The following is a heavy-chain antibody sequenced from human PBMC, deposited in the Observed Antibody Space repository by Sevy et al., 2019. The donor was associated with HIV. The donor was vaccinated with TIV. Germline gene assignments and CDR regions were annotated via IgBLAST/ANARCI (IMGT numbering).Heavy chain of an antibody. V-gene: IGHV3-7*01. CDR2: IKQDGSEK. CDR1: GFTFSSYW. D-gene: IGHD4-17*01. Sequence: GGSLRLSCAASGFTFSSYWMSWVRQAPGKGLEWVANIKQDGSEKYYVDAVKGSFTISRDNAKNSLYLQMNSLRAEDTAVYYCAREERATVTTRRYYYYGMDVWGQGTTVTVSS. J-gene: IGHJ6*02. CDR3: AREERATVTTRRYYYYGMDV.